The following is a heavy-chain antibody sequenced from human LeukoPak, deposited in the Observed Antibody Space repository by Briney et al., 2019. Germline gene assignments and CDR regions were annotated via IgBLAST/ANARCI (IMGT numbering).Heavy chain of an antibody. CDR3: ARATFSSSYYRFRYCDL. CDR1: GGSISSYD. CDR2: IYDSGST. Sequence: SETLSLTCTVSGGSISSYDWSWIRQPPGKGLEWIGYIYDSGSTKYNPSLKSRVTISVDASKNQFSLMLTSVTAADTAVYYCARATFSSSYYRFRYCDLWGRGILVTVS. J-gene: IGHJ2*01. V-gene: IGHV4-59*01. D-gene: IGHD6-6*01.